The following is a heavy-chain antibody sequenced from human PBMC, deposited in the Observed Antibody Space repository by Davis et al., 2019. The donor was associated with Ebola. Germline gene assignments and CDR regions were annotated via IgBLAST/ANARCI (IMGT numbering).Heavy chain of an antibody. Sequence: HTGGSLRLSCAASGFTFSSYWMHWVRQAPGKGLVWVSRINSDGSSTSYAGSVKGRFTISRDNAKNTLYLQMNSLRAEDTAVYYCARDAYGCSSTSCYYYYGMDVWGQGTTVTVSS. D-gene: IGHD2-2*01. V-gene: IGHV3-74*01. CDR1: GFTFSSYW. CDR2: INSDGSST. CDR3: ARDAYGCSSTSCYYYYGMDV. J-gene: IGHJ6*02.